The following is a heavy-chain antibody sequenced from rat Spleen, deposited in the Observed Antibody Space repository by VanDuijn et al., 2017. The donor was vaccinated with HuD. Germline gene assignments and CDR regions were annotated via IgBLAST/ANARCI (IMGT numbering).Heavy chain of an antibody. J-gene: IGHJ3*01. V-gene: IGHV5-46*01. Sequence: EVQLVESNGGLVQPGRSLKLSCAASGFTFSSFPMAWVRQAPTTGLEWVATISTSGGRTYYRDSVKGRFTISRDNAKSTLYLQKNSLRSEDTATYYCTRDTGEGGFAYWGQGTLVTVSS. D-gene: IGHD4-2*01. CDR2: ISTSGGRT. CDR1: GFTFSSFP. CDR3: TRDTGEGGFAY.